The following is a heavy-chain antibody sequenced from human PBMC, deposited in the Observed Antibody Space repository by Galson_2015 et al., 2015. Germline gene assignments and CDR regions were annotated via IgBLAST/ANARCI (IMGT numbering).Heavy chain of an antibody. J-gene: IGHJ4*02. Sequence: SLRLSCAASGFIVSSDYMSWVRQAPGKGLEWVSVIYSGGTTYYADSVKGRFTISRDNSKNTLYLQMNSLRAEDTAVYYCARDRTYGSSGTNDYWGQGTLVTVSS. D-gene: IGHD3-22*01. CDR2: IYSGGTT. CDR1: GFIVSSDY. V-gene: IGHV3-53*01. CDR3: ARDRTYGSSGTNDY.